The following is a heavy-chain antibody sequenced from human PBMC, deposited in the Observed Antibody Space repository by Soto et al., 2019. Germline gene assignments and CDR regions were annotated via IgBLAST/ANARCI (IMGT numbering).Heavy chain of an antibody. J-gene: IGHJ4*02. CDR1: GFTFSSCE. Sequence: EVQLVESGGGLVQPGGSLRLSCAASGFTFSSCEMNWVRQAPGKGLEWVSYISNTGNTILYADSVRGRFTISRDNAKKSLLLQMGCLRAEDTAVYYCATGLRGYSYGPEYWGQGTLVTVSS. D-gene: IGHD2-15*01. V-gene: IGHV3-48*03. CDR3: ATGLRGYSYGPEY. CDR2: ISNTGNTI.